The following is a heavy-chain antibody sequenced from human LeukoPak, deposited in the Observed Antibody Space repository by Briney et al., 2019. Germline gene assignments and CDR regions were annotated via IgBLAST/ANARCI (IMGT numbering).Heavy chain of an antibody. Sequence: SQTLSLTCTVSGGSISSGGYYWSWIRQHPGKGLEWIGNIYYSGSTYYNPSLKSRVTISVDTSKNQFSLKLSSVTAADTAVYYCARVSPAAYYYGMDVWGKGTTVTVSS. CDR3: ARVSPAAYYYGMDV. J-gene: IGHJ6*04. CDR1: GGSISSGGYY. CDR2: IYYSGST. V-gene: IGHV4-31*03.